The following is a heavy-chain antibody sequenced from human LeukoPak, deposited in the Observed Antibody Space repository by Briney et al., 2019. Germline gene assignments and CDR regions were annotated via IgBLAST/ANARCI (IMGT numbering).Heavy chain of an antibody. V-gene: IGHV4-39*01. D-gene: IGHD4-17*01. CDR1: GDSISSGNSY. J-gene: IGHJ4*02. Sequence: SQTLSLTCTVSGDSISSGNSYWTWIRQPPGKELQWIGSIYYNGITHYNPSLESRVTISADTSTNEFSLKLRSVAAADTAMYYCARDHGDFVQHDWGQGTLVTVSS. CDR3: ARDHGDFVQHD. CDR2: IYYNGIT.